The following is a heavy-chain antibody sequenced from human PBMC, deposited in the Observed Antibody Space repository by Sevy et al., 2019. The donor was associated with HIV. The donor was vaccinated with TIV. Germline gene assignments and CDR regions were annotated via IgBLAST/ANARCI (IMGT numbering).Heavy chain of an antibody. CDR3: AKEGKNIRSWFDP. CDR2: ISGYNGYT. D-gene: IGHD3-3*02. J-gene: IGHJ5*02. Sequence: ASVKVSCKASGYSFTNYGIGWVRQAPGQGLEWMGGISGYNGYTNYAQNFQGRVTMTTDTSTSTVYMELRSLRSDDTAIYYCAKEGKNIRSWFDPWGQGTLVTVSS. V-gene: IGHV1-18*01. CDR1: GYSFTNYG.